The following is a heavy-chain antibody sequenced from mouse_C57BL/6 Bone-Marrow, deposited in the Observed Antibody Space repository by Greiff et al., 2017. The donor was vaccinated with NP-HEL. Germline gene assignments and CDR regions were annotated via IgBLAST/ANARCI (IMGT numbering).Heavy chain of an antibody. J-gene: IGHJ2*01. Sequence: EVQLQQSGPELVKPGASVKMSCKASGYTFTDYNMHWVKQSHGKSLEWIGDINPNNGGTSYNQKFKGKATLTVNKSSSTAYMELRSLTSEDSAVYYCARSYYGSPDYWGQGTTLTVSS. CDR2: INPNNGGT. V-gene: IGHV1-22*01. CDR1: GYTFTDYN. D-gene: IGHD1-1*01. CDR3: ARSYYGSPDY.